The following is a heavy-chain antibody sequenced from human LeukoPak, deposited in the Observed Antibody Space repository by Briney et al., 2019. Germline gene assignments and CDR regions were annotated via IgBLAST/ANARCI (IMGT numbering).Heavy chain of an antibody. CDR1: GDSFISNW. V-gene: IGHV5-51*01. J-gene: IGHJ4*02. CDR3: ARRDDILTGCLDY. CDR2: IYPGDSDT. D-gene: IGHD3-9*01. Sequence: GESLKISCKGSGDSFISNWIGWVRQMPGKGLEWMGIIYPGDSDTRYSPSFQGQVTISADKSINTAYLQWSSLKASDTAMYYCARRDDILTGCLDYWGQGTLVSVSS.